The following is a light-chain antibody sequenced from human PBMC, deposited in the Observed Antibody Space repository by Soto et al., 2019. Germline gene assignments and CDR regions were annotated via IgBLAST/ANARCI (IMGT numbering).Light chain of an antibody. CDR2: GAS. CDR1: QSVNSNS. Sequence: EIVLTHSPGTLALSPGERATLSCRASQSVNSNSLAWYQRKPGQAPSLLIYGASNKATDIPYRYSARGYGTDFTLTITRPEEEDFAVYYCHQYDSTPPTFGQGTKGEGK. V-gene: IGKV3-20*01. CDR3: HQYDSTPPT. J-gene: IGKJ1*01.